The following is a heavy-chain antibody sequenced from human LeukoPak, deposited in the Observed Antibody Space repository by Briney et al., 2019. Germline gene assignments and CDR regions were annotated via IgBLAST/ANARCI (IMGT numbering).Heavy chain of an antibody. V-gene: IGHV5-51*01. CDR1: GYSFTSYW. Sequence: GESLKISCKGSGYSFTSYWIGWVRQMPGKGLEWMGIIYPGDSDTRYSPSFQGQVTISADKSISTAYLQWSSLKASDTAMYYCARSPPYCSGGSCYFDYWGQGTLVTVSS. J-gene: IGHJ4*02. D-gene: IGHD2-15*01. CDR2: IYPGDSDT. CDR3: ARSPPYCSGGSCYFDY.